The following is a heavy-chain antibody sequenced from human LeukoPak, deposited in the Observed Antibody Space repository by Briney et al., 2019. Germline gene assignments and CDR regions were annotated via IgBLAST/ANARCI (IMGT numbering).Heavy chain of an antibody. J-gene: IGHJ3*02. CDR2: HSGSGRSQ. CDR1: RFSFADYD. D-gene: IGHD2-2*02. Sequence: GRSLRLSCRASRFSFADYDMHWVREAPGKGLERVSAHSGSGRSQYYADSVKGRFTLSSDNSKNTLYLHMNSLRAEDTAGYYCAKDATASVVPAAIEAFDIWGQGTMVTVSS. CDR3: AKDATASVVPAAIEAFDI. V-gene: IGHV3-23*01.